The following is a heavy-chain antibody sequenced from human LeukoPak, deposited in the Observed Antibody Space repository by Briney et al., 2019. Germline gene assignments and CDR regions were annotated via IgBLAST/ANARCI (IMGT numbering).Heavy chain of an antibody. J-gene: IGHJ5*02. CDR3: ARSPNDFWSGYYTGGWFDP. Sequence: SETLSLTCTVSGGSISSYYWSWIRQPPGEGQEWIGYIYYSGSTNYNPSLKSRVTISVDTSKNQFSLKLSSVTAADTAVYYCARSPNDFWSGYYTGGWFDPWGQGTLVTVSS. V-gene: IGHV4-59*08. D-gene: IGHD3-3*01. CDR1: GGSISSYY. CDR2: IYYSGST.